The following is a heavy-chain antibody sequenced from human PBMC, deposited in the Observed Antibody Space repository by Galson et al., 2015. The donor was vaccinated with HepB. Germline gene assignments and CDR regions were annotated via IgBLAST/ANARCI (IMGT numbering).Heavy chain of an antibody. CDR3: ASDRPITMVRGVIIAVGEGWFDP. Sequence: SLRVSCAASGFTLSDYYMHWVRQTPGKGLEWVASISYDGSKKYYADSVKGRFTISRDNSKSTLYLQLNSLRAEDTAVFYCASDRPITMVRGVIIAVGEGWFDPWGQGTLVTVSS. J-gene: IGHJ5*02. D-gene: IGHD3-10*01. CDR1: GFTLSDYY. V-gene: IGHV3-30*03. CDR2: ISYDGSKK.